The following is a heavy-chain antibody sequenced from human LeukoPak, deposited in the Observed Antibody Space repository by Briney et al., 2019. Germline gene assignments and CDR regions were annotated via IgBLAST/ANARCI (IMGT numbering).Heavy chain of an antibody. CDR1: GFIFNNYT. CDR3: VKDFGRIRGTPDS. V-gene: IGHV3-64D*06. Sequence: GGSLRLSCAGSGFIFNNYTMYWVRQAPGKGPEYVSTISGSGNGFSIYYADSVKGRFTISRDDSKSILYLQMNGLRSEDTAVYYCVKDFGRIRGTPDSWGQGTLVTVSS. D-gene: IGHD1-26*01. CDR2: ISGSGNGFSI. J-gene: IGHJ4*02.